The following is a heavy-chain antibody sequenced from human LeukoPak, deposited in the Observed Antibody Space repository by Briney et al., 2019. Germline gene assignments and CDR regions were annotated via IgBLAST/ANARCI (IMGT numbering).Heavy chain of an antibody. D-gene: IGHD4/OR15-4a*01. Sequence: AASVKVSCKASGFTFINYYMHWVRQAPGQGLEWLGIINLSGGSTHYPQKFQDRVTMTRDTSTSTAYMELSSLRSEDTAVYYCARDLDYGEKSEDYWGQGTLVTVSS. CDR3: ARDLDYGEKSEDY. CDR2: INLSGGST. J-gene: IGHJ4*02. V-gene: IGHV1-46*01. CDR1: GFTFINYY.